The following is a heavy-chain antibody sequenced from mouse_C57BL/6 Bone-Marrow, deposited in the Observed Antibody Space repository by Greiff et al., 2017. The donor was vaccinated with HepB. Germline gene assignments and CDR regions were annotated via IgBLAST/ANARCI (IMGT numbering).Heavy chain of an antibody. V-gene: IGHV1-82*01. D-gene: IGHD1-1*01. CDR3: ARRGKFYGSSYFDY. J-gene: IGHJ2*01. CDR2: IYPGDGDT. CDR1: GYAFSSSW. Sequence: QVQLQQSGPELVKPGASVKISCKASGYAFSSSWMNWVKQRPGKGLEWIGRIYPGDGDTNYTGKFKGKATLTADKSSSTAYMQLSSLTSEDSAVYFCARRGKFYGSSYFDYWGQGTTLTVSS.